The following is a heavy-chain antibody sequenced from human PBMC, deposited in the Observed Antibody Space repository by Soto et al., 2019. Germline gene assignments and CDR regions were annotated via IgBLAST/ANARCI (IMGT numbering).Heavy chain of an antibody. CDR1: GDSVSSNSAA. D-gene: IGHD3-3*01. Sequence: PSQTLSLTCAISGDSVSSNSAAWNWIRQSPSRGLEWLGRTYYRSKWYNDYAVSVKSRITINPDTSKNQFSLQLNSVTPEDTAVYYCAREGVRWGEFLEWLPRYYYLDVWGKGTTVTVSS. V-gene: IGHV6-1*01. CDR3: AREGVRWGEFLEWLPRYYYLDV. CDR2: TYYRSKWYN. J-gene: IGHJ6*03.